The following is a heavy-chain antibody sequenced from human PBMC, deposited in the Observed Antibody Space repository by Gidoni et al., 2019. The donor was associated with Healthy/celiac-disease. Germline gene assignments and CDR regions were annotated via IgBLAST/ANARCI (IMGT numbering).Heavy chain of an antibody. CDR1: GGSFSGYY. J-gene: IGHJ4*02. V-gene: IGHV4-34*01. CDR2: INHSGST. CDR3: ARYDYIWGSYRSGLTY. D-gene: IGHD3-16*02. Sequence: QVQLQQWGAGLLKPSETLSLTCAVYGGSFSGYYWSWIRQPPGKGLEWIGEINHSGSTNYNPSLKSRVTISVDTSKNQFSLKLSSVTAADTAVYYCARYDYIWGSYRSGLTYWGQGTLVTVSS.